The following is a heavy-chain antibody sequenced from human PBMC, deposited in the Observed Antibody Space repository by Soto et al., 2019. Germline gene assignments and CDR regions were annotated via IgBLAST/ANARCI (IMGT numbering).Heavy chain of an antibody. J-gene: IGHJ6*02. D-gene: IGHD3-3*01. Sequence: QVQLVQSGAEVKKPGASVKVSCKASGYTFTGYYMHWVRQAPGQGLEWMGWINPNSGGTNYAQKFQGRVTMTRDTSISTAYMELSRLRSDDTAVYYCASASGTYYDFWSGHGGYYYGMDVWGQGTTVTVSS. CDR3: ASASGTYYDFWSGHGGYYYGMDV. CDR1: GYTFTGYY. V-gene: IGHV1-2*02. CDR2: INPNSGGT.